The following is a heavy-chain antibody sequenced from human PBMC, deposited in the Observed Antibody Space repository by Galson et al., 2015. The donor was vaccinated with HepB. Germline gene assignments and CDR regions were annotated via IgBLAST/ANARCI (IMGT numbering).Heavy chain of an antibody. CDR2: ISYDGSNK. Sequence: SLRLSCAASGFTFSSYAMHWVRQAPGKGLEWVAVISYDGSNKYYADSVKGRFTISRDNSKNTLYLQMNSLRAEDTAVYYCARGTGWYADYWGQGTLVTVSS. D-gene: IGHD6-19*01. V-gene: IGHV3-30-3*01. CDR3: ARGTGWYADY. CDR1: GFTFSSYA. J-gene: IGHJ4*02.